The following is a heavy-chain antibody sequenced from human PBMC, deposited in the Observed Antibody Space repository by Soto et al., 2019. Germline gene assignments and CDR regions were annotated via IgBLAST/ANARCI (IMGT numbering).Heavy chain of an antibody. CDR3: ARVVRVVVVAAIHYCDY. J-gene: IGHJ4*02. Sequence: QVQLVESGGVVVQPGRSLRLSCAASGFTFSSFAMHWVRQAPGKGLEWVALISYEGSNKYCADSVKGRFTISKDNSKNTLDLQMNSLRAEDTAVYYCARVVRVVVVAAIHYCDYWGQGTLVTVSS. CDR2: ISYEGSNK. D-gene: IGHD2-15*01. CDR1: GFTFSSFA. V-gene: IGHV3-30-3*01.